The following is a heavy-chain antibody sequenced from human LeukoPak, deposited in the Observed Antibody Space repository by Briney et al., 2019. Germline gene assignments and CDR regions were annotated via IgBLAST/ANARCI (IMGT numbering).Heavy chain of an antibody. V-gene: IGHV3-33*01. D-gene: IGHD2-15*01. CDR2: IWYDGSNK. CDR3: ARETNGSED. CDR1: GFTFSSYG. J-gene: IGHJ4*02. Sequence: GRSLRLSCAASGFTFSSYGMHWVRQAPGKGLEWVAVIWYDGSNKYYADSVKGRFTISRDNSKNTLYLQMNSLRAEDTAVYYCARETNGSEDWGQGTLVTVSS.